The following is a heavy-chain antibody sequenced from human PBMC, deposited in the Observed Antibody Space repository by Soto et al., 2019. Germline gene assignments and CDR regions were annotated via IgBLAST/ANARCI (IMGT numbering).Heavy chain of an antibody. J-gene: IGHJ6*02. CDR2: IYPPASDT. D-gene: IGHD6-6*01. V-gene: IGHV5-51*03. CDR1: GYRFARYW. CDR3: ARTRSFTLGFYYDGMHV. Sequence: GECLKSSGQGSGYRFARYWIGWVGQMPGKDLDCMSTIYPPASDTPSSPSFQRPLTISADKSLRTAYLQWTSLKASDTALYYCARTRSFTLGFYYDGMHVWRPVTAFTVS.